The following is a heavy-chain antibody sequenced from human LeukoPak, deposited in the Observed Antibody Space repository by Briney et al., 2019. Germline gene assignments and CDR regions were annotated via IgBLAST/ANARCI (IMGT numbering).Heavy chain of an antibody. V-gene: IGHV4-59*01. J-gene: IGHJ4*02. Sequence: SATLSLTCTVSGGSISGYYWSWVRQPPRKGLEWIGYIYYSGSTNYNPSLKSRVTISVDTSRNQFSLKLSSVTAADTAVYYCARGGVWFDYWGQGTLVTVSS. CDR1: GGSISGYY. D-gene: IGHD2-8*02. CDR2: IYYSGST. CDR3: ARGGVWFDY.